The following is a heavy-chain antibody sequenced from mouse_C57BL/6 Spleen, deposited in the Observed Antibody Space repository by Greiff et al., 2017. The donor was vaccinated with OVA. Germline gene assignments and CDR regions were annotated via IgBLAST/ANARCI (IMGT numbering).Heavy chain of an antibody. Sequence: EVKLMESGGDLVKPGGSLKLSCAASGFTFSSYGMSWVRQTPDKGLEWVATISSGGSYTYYPDSVKGRFTISRDNAKNTLYLQMSSLKSEDTAMYYCARFFDVWGTGTTVTVSS. CDR2: ISSGGSYT. J-gene: IGHJ1*03. CDR3: ARFFDV. CDR1: GFTFSSYG. V-gene: IGHV5-6*01.